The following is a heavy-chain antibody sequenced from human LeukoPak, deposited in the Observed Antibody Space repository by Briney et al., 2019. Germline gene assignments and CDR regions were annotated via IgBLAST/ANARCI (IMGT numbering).Heavy chain of an antibody. J-gene: IGHJ3*02. CDR1: GYTFTRYD. CDR3: ARDMGEDNYDSSPPLI. CDR2: MNPKSGNT. D-gene: IGHD3-22*01. V-gene: IGHV1-8*03. Sequence: ASVEVSYKAFGYTFTRYDINWVRQATGQGLEWTGLMNPKSGNTGHAQKFQGRVTITRDTSISTVYMELSSLRSEDTAVYYCARDMGEDNYDSSPPLIWGQGTMVTVSS.